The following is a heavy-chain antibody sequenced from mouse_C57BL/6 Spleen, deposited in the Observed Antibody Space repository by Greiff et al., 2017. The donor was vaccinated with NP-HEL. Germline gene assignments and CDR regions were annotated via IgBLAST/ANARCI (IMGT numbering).Heavy chain of an antibody. J-gene: IGHJ3*01. V-gene: IGHV1-22*01. D-gene: IGHD2-4*01. Sequence: EVMLVESGPELVKPGASVKMSCKASGYTFTDYNMHWVKQSHGKSLEWIGYINPNNGGTSYNQKFKGKATLTVNKSSSTAYMELRSLTSEDSAVYYCAGDYDVPCAYWGQGTLVTVSA. CDR2: INPNNGGT. CDR1: GYTFTDYN. CDR3: AGDYDVPCAY.